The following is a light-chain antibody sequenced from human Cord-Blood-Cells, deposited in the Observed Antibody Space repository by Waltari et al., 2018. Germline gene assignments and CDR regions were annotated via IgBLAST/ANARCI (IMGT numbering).Light chain of an antibody. CDR1: SSNLGSNY. J-gene: IGLJ3*02. Sequence: QSVLTQPPSASGTPGQRVTIPCSGSSSNLGSNYVYWYQQHPGTAPKLLIYRNNQRPSGVPDRFSGSKSGTSASLAISGLRSEDEADYYCAAWDDSLSGWVFGGGTKLTVL. CDR3: AAWDDSLSGWV. CDR2: RNN. V-gene: IGLV1-47*01.